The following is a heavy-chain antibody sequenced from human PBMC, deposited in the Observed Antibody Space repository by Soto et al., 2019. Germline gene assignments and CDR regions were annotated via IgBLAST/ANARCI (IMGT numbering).Heavy chain of an antibody. V-gene: IGHV1-2*04. Sequence: GASVKVSCKASGYTFTGFYIHWVRQAPGQGLEWMGWINPNSGGTKYAEKFQGWVTMTRDTSITTAYMELYRLRSDDTAVYYCATYRSSWSAFDLWGQGTMVTVSS. CDR2: INPNSGGT. CDR1: GYTFTGFY. CDR3: ATYRSSWSAFDL. D-gene: IGHD6-13*01. J-gene: IGHJ3*01.